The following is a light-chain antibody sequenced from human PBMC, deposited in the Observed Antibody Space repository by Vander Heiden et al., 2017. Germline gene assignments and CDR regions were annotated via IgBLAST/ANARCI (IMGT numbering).Light chain of an antibody. V-gene: IGKV3-15*01. J-gene: IGKJ2*01. CDR3: QQYHTWPYT. Sequence: ELVITQSPASLSVSPGDRASLSCRASQSLNNDLAWYDQKPDQAPRLLFYGASSRATGVPARFSASGSGTDFTLTISSLQSEDSASYFCQQYHTWPYTFGQGTKLEIK. CDR2: GAS. CDR1: QSLNND.